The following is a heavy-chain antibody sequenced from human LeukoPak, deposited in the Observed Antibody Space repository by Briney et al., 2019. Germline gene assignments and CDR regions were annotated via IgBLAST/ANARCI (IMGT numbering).Heavy chain of an antibody. CDR1: GFTFSSYS. D-gene: IGHD3-10*01. CDR2: ISSSSSYI. J-gene: IGHJ4*02. V-gene: IGHV3-21*04. CDR3: AKTRGSGPFDY. Sequence: GGSLRLSCAASGFTFSSYSMNWVRQAPGKGLEWVSSISSSSSYIYYADSVKGRFTISRDNAKNSLYLQMSSLRAEDTAVYYCAKTRGSGPFDYWGQGTLVTVSS.